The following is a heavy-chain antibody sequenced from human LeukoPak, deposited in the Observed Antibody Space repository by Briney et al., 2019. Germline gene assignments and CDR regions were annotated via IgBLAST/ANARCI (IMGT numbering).Heavy chain of an antibody. D-gene: IGHD3-3*01. CDR3: ARGRYDFWSGSLPYFDY. J-gene: IGHJ4*02. Sequence: SETLSLTCTVSGGSISSYYWSWIRQPPGKGLEWIGYISYSGSTNYNPSLKSRVTISIDTSKNQFSLKLSSVTAADTAVYYCARGRYDFWSGSLPYFDYWGQGTLVTVSS. V-gene: IGHV4-59*01. CDR1: GGSISSYY. CDR2: ISYSGST.